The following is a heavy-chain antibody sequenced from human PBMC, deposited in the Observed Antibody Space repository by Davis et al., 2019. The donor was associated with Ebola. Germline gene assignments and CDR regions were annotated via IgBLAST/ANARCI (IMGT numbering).Heavy chain of an antibody. CDR3: ARGYSDY. CDR1: GFTFSSYG. Sequence: GESLKISCAASGFTFSSYGMHWARQAPGKGLEWVAVISYDGSNKYYADSVKGRFTISRDNSKNTLYLQMNSLRAEDTAVYYCARGYSDYWGQGTLVTVSS. J-gene: IGHJ4*02. D-gene: IGHD2-15*01. V-gene: IGHV3-30*03. CDR2: ISYDGSNK.